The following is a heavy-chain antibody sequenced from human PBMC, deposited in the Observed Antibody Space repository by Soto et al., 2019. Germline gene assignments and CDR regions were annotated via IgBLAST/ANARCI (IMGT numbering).Heavy chain of an antibody. V-gene: IGHV1-46*01. D-gene: IGHD2-21*02. CDR2: IKPSGGST. CDR3: AREVVVTDYYYYGMDV. CDR1: GYTFTSYY. Sequence: ASVKVSCKASGYTFTSYYMHWVRQAPGQGLEWMGIIKPSGGSTSYAQKFQGRVTMTRDTSTSTVYMELSSLRSEDTAVYYCAREVVVTDYYYYGMDVWGQGTTVTVSS. J-gene: IGHJ6*02.